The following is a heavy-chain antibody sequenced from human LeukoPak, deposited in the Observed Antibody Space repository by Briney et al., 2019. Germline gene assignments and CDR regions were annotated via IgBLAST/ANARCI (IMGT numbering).Heavy chain of an antibody. D-gene: IGHD4-17*01. CDR1: GFSLSSYA. J-gene: IGHJ5*02. CDR3: AKDLTYGDGRWEFDL. Sequence: PGGSLRLFCAVSGFSLSSYATAWVRQAPGKGLEWVSGIGAGGTDTYYADAVKGRFTISKDKSKTLLYLQMNSLRAEDTALYHCAKDLTYGDGRWEFDLWGQGTLVTVSS. V-gene: IGHV3-23*01. CDR2: IGAGGTDT.